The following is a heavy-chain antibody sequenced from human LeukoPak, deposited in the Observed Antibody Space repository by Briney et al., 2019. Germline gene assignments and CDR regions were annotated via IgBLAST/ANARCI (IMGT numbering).Heavy chain of an antibody. J-gene: IGHJ4*02. CDR2: ISSSSSTI. CDR3: ARDSSPDY. Sequence: PGGSLRLSCAASGFTFRNHEMNWVRQAPGKGLEWVSYISSSSSTIYHADSVKGRFTISRDNAKNSLYLQMNSLRAEGTAVYYCARDSSPDYWGQGTLVTVSS. D-gene: IGHD6-13*01. V-gene: IGHV3-48*01. CDR1: GFTFRNHE.